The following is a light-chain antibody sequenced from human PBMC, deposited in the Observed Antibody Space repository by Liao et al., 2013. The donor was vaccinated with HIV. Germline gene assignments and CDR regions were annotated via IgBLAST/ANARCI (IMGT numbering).Light chain of an antibody. CDR1: NLGDKF. Sequence: SYELTQPPSVSVSPGQTASITCSGDNLGDKFSCWYQQKPGQSPVLVIYEGSKRPSGIPERFSGSNSGNTATLTISGTQAMDEADYYCQAWDSSTRDYVFGTGTKVTVL. J-gene: IGLJ1*01. V-gene: IGLV3-1*01. CDR2: EGS. CDR3: QAWDSSTRDYV.